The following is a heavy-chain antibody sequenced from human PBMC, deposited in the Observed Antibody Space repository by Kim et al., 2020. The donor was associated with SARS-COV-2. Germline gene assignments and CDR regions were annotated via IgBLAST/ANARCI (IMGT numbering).Heavy chain of an antibody. CDR3: ARPTAMDKYYFDY. CDR2: IYYSGST. D-gene: IGHD5-18*01. Sequence: SETLSLTCTVSGGSISSSSYYWGWICQPPGKGLEWIGSIYYSGSTYYNPSLKSRVTISVDTSKNQFSLKLSSVTAADTAVYYCARPTAMDKYYFDYWGQGTLVTVSS. V-gene: IGHV4-39*01. J-gene: IGHJ4*02. CDR1: GGSISSSSYY.